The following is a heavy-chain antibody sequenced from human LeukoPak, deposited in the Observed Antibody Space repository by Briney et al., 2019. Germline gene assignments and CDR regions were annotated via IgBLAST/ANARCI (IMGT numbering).Heavy chain of an antibody. D-gene: IGHD2-2*01. Sequence: GGSLRLSCAASGFTFSRFSMSWVRQVPGKGLEWVSYISTSSSTIYYADSVKGRFTISRDNAKNSLYLQMNSLRAEDTAVYYCARVDCSSTSCSPGMDVWGQGTTVTVSS. V-gene: IGHV3-48*01. J-gene: IGHJ6*02. CDR2: ISTSSSTI. CDR3: ARVDCSSTSCSPGMDV. CDR1: GFTFSRFS.